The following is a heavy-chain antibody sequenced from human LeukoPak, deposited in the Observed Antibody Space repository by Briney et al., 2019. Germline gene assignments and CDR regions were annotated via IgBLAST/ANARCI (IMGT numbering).Heavy chain of an antibody. Sequence: GGSLRLSCVASGITFSNYAVSWVRQAPEKGLDWVSVISGSAHKIRYADSVKGRFTISRDNSENIVYLQMNNLRVEDTAVYYCAGRPTGYSSGYIHWGQGTLVTVSS. V-gene: IGHV3-23*01. CDR3: AGRPTGYSSGYIH. CDR2: ISGSAHKI. D-gene: IGHD5-18*01. J-gene: IGHJ4*02. CDR1: GITFSNYA.